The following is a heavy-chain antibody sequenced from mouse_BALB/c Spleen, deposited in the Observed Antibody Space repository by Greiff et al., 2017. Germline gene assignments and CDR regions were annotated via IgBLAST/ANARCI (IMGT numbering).Heavy chain of an antibody. D-gene: IGHD2-4*01. J-gene: IGHJ4*01. CDR3: ARGYDYDGAGRDYYAMDY. V-gene: IGHV5-9-4*01. CDR1: GFTFSSYA. CDR2: ISSGGSYT. Sequence: DVMLLESGGGLVKPGGSLKLSCAASGFTFSSYAMSWVRQSPEKRLEWVAEISSGGSYTYYPDTVTGRFTISRDNAKNTLYLEMSSLRSEDTAMYYCARGYDYDGAGRDYYAMDYWGQGTSVTVSS.